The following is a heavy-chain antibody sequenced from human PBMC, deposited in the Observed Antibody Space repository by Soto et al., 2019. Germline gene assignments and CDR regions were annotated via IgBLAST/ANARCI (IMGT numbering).Heavy chain of an antibody. CDR2: ISGSGGST. Sequence: GGSLRLSCAASGFTFSSYAMSWVRQAPGKGLEWVSAISGSGGSTYYADSVKGRFTISRDNSKNTLYLQMNSLRAEDTAVYYCVRRDIVVVVAATGAFDIWGQGTMVTVSS. V-gene: IGHV3-23*01. CDR3: VRRDIVVVVAATGAFDI. CDR1: GFTFSSYA. D-gene: IGHD2-15*01. J-gene: IGHJ3*02.